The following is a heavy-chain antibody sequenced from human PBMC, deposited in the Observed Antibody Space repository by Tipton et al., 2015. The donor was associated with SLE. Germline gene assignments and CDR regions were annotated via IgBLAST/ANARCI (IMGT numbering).Heavy chain of an antibody. Sequence: TLSLTCSVYGASFNGYYWTWVRQPPGKGLEWIGEINHFSGTKYNPSLKSRVTISVDTSKNQFSLKLSSVTAADTGLYYCTSRRSTMATTPFDDGGQGTLVTVSS. CDR1: GASFNGYY. J-gene: IGHJ4*02. V-gene: IGHV4-34*01. D-gene: IGHD4/OR15-4a*01. CDR2: INHFSGT. CDR3: TSRRSTMATTPFDD.